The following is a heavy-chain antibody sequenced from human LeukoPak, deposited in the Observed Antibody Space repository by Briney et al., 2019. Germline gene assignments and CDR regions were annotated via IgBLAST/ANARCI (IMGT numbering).Heavy chain of an antibody. CDR3: ARSCSGGSCLYY. CDR1: GGSISSGGYY. J-gene: IGHJ4*02. CDR2: IYYSGST. D-gene: IGHD2-15*01. V-gene: IGHV4-31*03. Sequence: SQTLSLTCTVSGGSISSGGYYWSWIRQHPGKSLEWIGYIYYSGSTYYNPSLKSRVTISVDTSKNQFSLKLSSVTAADTAVYYCARSCSGGSCLYYWGQGTLVTVSS.